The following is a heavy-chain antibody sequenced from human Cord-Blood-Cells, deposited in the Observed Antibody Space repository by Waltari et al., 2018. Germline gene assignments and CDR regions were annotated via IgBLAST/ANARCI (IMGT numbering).Heavy chain of an antibody. J-gene: IGHJ6*02. V-gene: IGHV4-34*01. CDR2: INLSGST. Sequence: QVQLQQWGAGLLKPSATLSLPCAVYGGSFSGYYWSWIRQPPGKGLEWIGEINLSGSTNYNPSLKSRVTISVATSKNQFSLKLSSVTAADTAVYYCARARYSGSYYYYYYGMDVWGQGTTVTVSS. CDR3: ARARYSGSYYYYYYGMDV. D-gene: IGHD1-26*01. CDR1: GGSFSGYY.